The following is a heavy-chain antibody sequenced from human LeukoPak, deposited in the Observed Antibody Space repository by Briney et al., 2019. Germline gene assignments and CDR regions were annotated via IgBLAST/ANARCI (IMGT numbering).Heavy chain of an antibody. CDR2: INPNSGGT. V-gene: IGHV1-2*02. CDR3: ARELPGPRFFDY. J-gene: IGHJ4*02. CDR1: GYTFTSYY. Sequence: ASVKVSCKASGYTFTSYYMHWVRQAPGQGLEWMGWINPNSGGTNYAQKFQGRVTMTRDTSISTAYMELSRLRSDDTAVYYCARELPGPRFFDYWGQGTLVTVSS.